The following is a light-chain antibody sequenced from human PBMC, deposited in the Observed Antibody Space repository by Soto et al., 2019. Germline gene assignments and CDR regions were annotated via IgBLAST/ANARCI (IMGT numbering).Light chain of an antibody. CDR1: SSDVGSYNL. Sequence: QSALTQPASVSGSPGQSITISCTGTSSDVGSYNLVSWYQQHPGKAPKVMIYEGSQRPSGVSNRFSGSRSGNTASLTISGLQADDEADYYCCSYAGSSTYVFGTGTKVTVL. CDR2: EGS. V-gene: IGLV2-23*01. CDR3: CSYAGSSTYV. J-gene: IGLJ1*01.